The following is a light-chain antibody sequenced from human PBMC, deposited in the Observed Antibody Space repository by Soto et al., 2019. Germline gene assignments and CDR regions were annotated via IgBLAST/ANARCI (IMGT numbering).Light chain of an antibody. CDR3: QSYDSSLSGNYV. V-gene: IGLV1-40*01. Sequence: QSALTQPPSVSGAPGQSVTISCTGGSSNIGAGYDVHWYQQLPGTAPKLLIYGNSNRPSGVPDRFSGSKSGTSASLAITGVEAEDEADYYCQSYDSSLSGNYVFGTGTKVTV. CDR2: GNS. J-gene: IGLJ1*01. CDR1: SSNIGAGYD.